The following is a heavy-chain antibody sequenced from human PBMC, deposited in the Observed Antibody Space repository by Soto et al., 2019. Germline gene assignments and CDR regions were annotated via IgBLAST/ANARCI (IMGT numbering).Heavy chain of an antibody. J-gene: IGHJ4*02. CDR1: GFTFSSYG. V-gene: IGHV3-33*01. Sequence: QVQLVESGGGVGQPGRSLRLSCAASGFTFSSYGMHWVRQAPGKGLEWVAVIWYDGSNKYYADSVKGRFTISRDNSKNTLYMQMNSLRAEDTAVYYCERDRDIVHDYWGQGTLVTVSS. CDR2: IWYDGSNK. D-gene: IGHD6-6*01. CDR3: ERDRDIVHDY.